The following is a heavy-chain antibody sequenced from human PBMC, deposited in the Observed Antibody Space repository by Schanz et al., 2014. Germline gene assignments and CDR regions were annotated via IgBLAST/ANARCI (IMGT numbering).Heavy chain of an antibody. CDR3: ATGKGDILTGRY. CDR2: ISAYTNNT. V-gene: IGHV1-18*01. J-gene: IGHJ4*02. CDR1: RYTFNTYG. Sequence: GPGVKEPGASVKVSCEASRYTFNTYGLNWVRQAPGQGLEWMGWISAYTNNTNYAQKLQGRVTMTRDTSTSTVYMELSSLRSEDTAVYYCATGKGDILTGRYWGQGTLVTVSS. D-gene: IGHD3-9*01.